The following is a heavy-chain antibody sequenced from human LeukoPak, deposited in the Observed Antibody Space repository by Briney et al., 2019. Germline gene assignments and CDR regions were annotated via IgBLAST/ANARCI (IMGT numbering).Heavy chain of an antibody. J-gene: IGHJ3*02. CDR2: MNPNSGNT. V-gene: IGHV1-8*01. D-gene: IGHD3-10*01. CDR3: ARGLLLWFGEFHAFDI. CDR1: GYTFTSYD. Sequence: ASVKVSCKASGYTFTSYDINWVRQATGQGLEWMGWMNPNSGNTGYAQKFQGRVTMTRNTSISTAYMELSSLRSEDTAVYYCARGLLLWFGEFHAFDIWGQGTMVTVSS.